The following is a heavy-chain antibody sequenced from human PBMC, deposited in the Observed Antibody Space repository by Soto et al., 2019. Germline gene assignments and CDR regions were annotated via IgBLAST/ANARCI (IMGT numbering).Heavy chain of an antibody. D-gene: IGHD5-12*01. CDR3: ARSLRGYSGYALGY. CDR2: IIPIFGTA. Sequence: ASVKVSCKASGGTFSSYAISWVRQAPGQGLEWMGGIIPIFGTANYAQKFQGRVTITADESTSTAYMELSSLRSEDTAVYYCARSLRGYSGYALGYWGQGTLVTVSS. V-gene: IGHV1-69*13. J-gene: IGHJ4*02. CDR1: GGTFSSYA.